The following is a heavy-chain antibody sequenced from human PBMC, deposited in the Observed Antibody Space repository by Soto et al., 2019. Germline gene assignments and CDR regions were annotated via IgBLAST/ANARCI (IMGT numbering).Heavy chain of an antibody. J-gene: IGHJ4*02. D-gene: IGHD3-22*01. CDR1: GYTFTSYG. CDR2: ISAYNGNT. Sequence: QVQLVRSGAEVKKPGASVKVSCKASGYTFTSYGISWVRQAPGQGLEWMGWISAYNGNTNYAQKLQGRVTMTTDTSTSTAYMELRSLRSDDTAVYYCARATYYYDSSGYYYIDYFDYWGQGTLVTVSS. V-gene: IGHV1-18*01. CDR3: ARATYYYDSSGYYYIDYFDY.